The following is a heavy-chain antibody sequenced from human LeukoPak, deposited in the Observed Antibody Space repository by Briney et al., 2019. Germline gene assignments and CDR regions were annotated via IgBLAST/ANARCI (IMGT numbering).Heavy chain of an antibody. CDR3: ARVGKYYYDSSGSRSYYFDY. D-gene: IGHD3-22*01. CDR2: ISSSSSYK. Sequence: GGSLRLSCAASGFTFSSYSMNWVRQAPGKGLEWVSSISSSSSYKYYADSVKGRFTISRDNAKNSLYLQMNSLRAEDTAVYYCARVGKYYYDSSGSRSYYFDYWGQGTLVTVSS. V-gene: IGHV3-21*01. J-gene: IGHJ4*02. CDR1: GFTFSSYS.